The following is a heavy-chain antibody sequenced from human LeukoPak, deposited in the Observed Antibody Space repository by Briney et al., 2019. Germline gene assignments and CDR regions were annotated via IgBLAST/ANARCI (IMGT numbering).Heavy chain of an antibody. CDR1: GFTFSIYS. D-gene: IGHD6-19*01. CDR3: ARTIGYSSGYPTDGTNY. Sequence: PGGSLRLSCAASGFTFSIYSMNWVRQAPGKGLEWVPSISSSSSYIYYADSVKGRFTISRDNAKNSLYLQMNSLRAEDTAVYYCARTIGYSSGYPTDGTNYWGQGTLATDSS. CDR2: ISSSSSYI. V-gene: IGHV3-21*01. J-gene: IGHJ4*02.